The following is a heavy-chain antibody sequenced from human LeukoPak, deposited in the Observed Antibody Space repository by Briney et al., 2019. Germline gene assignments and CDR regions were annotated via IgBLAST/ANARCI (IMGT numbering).Heavy chain of an antibody. CDR3: ARSKGATTNYYYYMDV. Sequence: ASVKVSCKASGYTFTSYDIHWVRQATGQGLEWMGWMNPNSGNTGYAQKFQGRVTMTRNTSISTAYMELSSLRSEDTAVYYCARSKGATTNYYYYMDVWGKGTTVTVSS. CDR1: GYTFTSYD. D-gene: IGHD1-26*01. CDR2: MNPNSGNT. V-gene: IGHV1-8*01. J-gene: IGHJ6*03.